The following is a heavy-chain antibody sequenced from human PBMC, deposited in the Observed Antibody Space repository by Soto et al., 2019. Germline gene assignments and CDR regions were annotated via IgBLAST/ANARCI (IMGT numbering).Heavy chain of an antibody. J-gene: IGHJ4*02. CDR1: GYTFTSYG. CDR3: ACSLLVGYGLEGESD. Sequence: QVQLVQSGAEVKKPGASVKVSCKASGYTFTSYGISWVRQAPGQGLAWMGWISAYNGNTNYAQKLQGRGTMTTDTSTSTAYMELRSLRSDDTAVYYCACSLLVGYGLEGESDWGQGTLVTVSS. D-gene: IGHD5-18*01. CDR2: ISAYNGNT. V-gene: IGHV1-18*01.